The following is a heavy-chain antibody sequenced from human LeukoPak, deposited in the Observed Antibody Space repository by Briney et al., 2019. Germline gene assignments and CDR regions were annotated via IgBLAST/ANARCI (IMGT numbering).Heavy chain of an antibody. J-gene: IGHJ3*02. CDR2: IKQDGSEK. D-gene: IGHD1-26*01. CDR3: VRDWDSGALDI. CDR1: GFHISNYW. Sequence: PGGSLRLSCAASGFHISNYWMNWVRQTPGKGLEWVATIKQDGSEKGYVDSVKGRFSVSRDNAKNLLDLEMNSLRAEDTAVYYCVRDWDSGALDIWGRGTMVTVSS. V-gene: IGHV3-7*01.